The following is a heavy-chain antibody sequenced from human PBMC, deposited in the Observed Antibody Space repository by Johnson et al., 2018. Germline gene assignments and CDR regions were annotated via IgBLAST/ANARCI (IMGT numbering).Heavy chain of an antibody. Sequence: QVRLGESGAEVKKPGASVKVCCKASGYTFTSYHVHWVRPAPGQGLEWMGILHPSGGSTTYSHKFQGRVTVTRNTSISTADMELSSLSSEDTAVYYRARAGSYGDYYMDVWGKGTTVTVSS. CDR1: GYTFTSYH. V-gene: IGHV1-46*01. D-gene: IGHD4-17*01. CDR2: LHPSGGST. J-gene: IGHJ6*03. CDR3: ARAGSYGDYYMDV.